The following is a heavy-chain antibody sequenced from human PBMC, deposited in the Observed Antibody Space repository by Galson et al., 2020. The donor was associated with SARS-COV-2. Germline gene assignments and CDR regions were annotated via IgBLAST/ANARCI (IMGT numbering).Heavy chain of an antibody. V-gene: IGHV3-13*04. CDR2: IGTAGDT. Sequence: GGSLRLSCAASGFTFSSYDTHWVRQATGKGLEWVSAIGTAGDTYYPGSVKGRFTISRENAKNSLYLQMNSLRAGDTAVYYCARGVYYYDSSGYYRYYYYYMDVWGKGTTVTVSS. CDR1: GFTFSSYD. J-gene: IGHJ6*03. CDR3: ARGVYYYDSSGYYRYYYYYMDV. D-gene: IGHD3-22*01.